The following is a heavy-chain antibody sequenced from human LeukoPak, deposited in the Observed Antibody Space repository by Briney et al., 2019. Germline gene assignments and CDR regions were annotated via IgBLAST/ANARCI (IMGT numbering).Heavy chain of an antibody. Sequence: GGSLRLSCAASGFTVSSNYMSWVRQAPGKGLEWVSSISSSSTYIYYADSVKGRFAISRDDAKNSLYLQMNSLRGEDTAVYYCARDGGSGSFYPIDYWGQGTLVTVSS. CDR1: GFTVSSNY. CDR2: ISSSSTYI. V-gene: IGHV3-21*01. J-gene: IGHJ4*02. CDR3: ARDGGSGSFYPIDY. D-gene: IGHD3-10*01.